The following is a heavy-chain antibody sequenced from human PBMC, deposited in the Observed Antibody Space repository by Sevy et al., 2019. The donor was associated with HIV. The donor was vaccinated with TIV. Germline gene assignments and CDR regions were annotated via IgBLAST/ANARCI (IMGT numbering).Heavy chain of an antibody. Sequence: GGSLRLSCAASGFTFSSYSMNWVRQAPGKGLESVSSISSSSYIYYADSVKGRFTISRDNAKNSLYLQMNSLRAEDTAVYYCARDGGYCSSTSCSFGYYGMDVWGQGTTVTVSS. D-gene: IGHD2-2*03. CDR3: ARDGGYCSSTSCSFGYYGMDV. V-gene: IGHV3-21*01. CDR2: ISSSSYI. J-gene: IGHJ6*02. CDR1: GFTFSSYS.